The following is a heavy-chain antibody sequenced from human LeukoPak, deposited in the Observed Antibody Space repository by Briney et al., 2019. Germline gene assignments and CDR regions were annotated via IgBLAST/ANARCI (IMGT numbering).Heavy chain of an antibody. J-gene: IGHJ4*02. V-gene: IGHV3-66*01. CDR3: ARAVGPFDY. Sequence: GGSLRLSCAASRFTVSSNYMSWVRQAPGKGLEWVSVIYSGNSTYYADSVRGRFTISRDNSKNTLYLQMNSLRVEDTAVYYCARAVGPFDYWGQGTLVTVSS. D-gene: IGHD3-16*01. CDR2: IYSGNST. CDR1: RFTVSSNY.